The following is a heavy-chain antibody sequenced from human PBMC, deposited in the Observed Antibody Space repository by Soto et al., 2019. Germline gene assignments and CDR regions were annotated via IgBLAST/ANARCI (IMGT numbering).Heavy chain of an antibody. CDR2: INAGNGNT. CDR1: GYTFTSYA. J-gene: IGHJ5*02. Sequence: QVQLVQSGAEVKKPGASVKVSCKASGYTFTSYAMHWVRQAPGQRLEWMGWINAGNGNTKYSQKFQGRVTITRDTXAXXAYMEPSSLRSEDTAVYYCARGVVPAAPAQGWFDPWGQGTLVTVSS. D-gene: IGHD2-2*01. V-gene: IGHV1-3*01. CDR3: ARGVVPAAPAQGWFDP.